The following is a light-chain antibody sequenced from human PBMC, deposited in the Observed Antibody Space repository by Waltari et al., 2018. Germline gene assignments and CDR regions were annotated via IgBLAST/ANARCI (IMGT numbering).Light chain of an antibody. CDR3: NSYTTSGTVV. J-gene: IGLJ2*01. Sequence: QSALTQPASVSGSPGQSITLSCPGTSSDVGPYKFVSWYHQHPGKVPKLSIYDATDRPSGVSSRFSGSKSGNTASLTISGLQAEDEGDYYCNSYTTSGTVVFGGGTKLTVL. CDR2: DAT. CDR1: SSDVGPYKF. V-gene: IGLV2-14*03.